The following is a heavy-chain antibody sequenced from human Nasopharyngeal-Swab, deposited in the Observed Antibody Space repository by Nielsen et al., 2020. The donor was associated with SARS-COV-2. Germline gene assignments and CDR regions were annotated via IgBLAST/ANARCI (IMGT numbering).Heavy chain of an antibody. CDR1: GFTFRRYS. J-gene: IGHJ4*02. Sequence: GASLNLSCDGSGFTFRRYSMNWVRQAPGKGQEWVSCIKNRNNYTYYADSVKGRFTISRDNAKNSLYLQMNSLRAEDTAVYYCAREGDYWGQGTLVTVSS. CDR2: IKNRNNYT. V-gene: IGHV3-21*01. CDR3: AREGDY.